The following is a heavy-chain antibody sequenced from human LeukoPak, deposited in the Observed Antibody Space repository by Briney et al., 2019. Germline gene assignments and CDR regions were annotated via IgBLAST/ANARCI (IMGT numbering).Heavy chain of an antibody. Sequence: PGGSLRLSCAATGFIFRSYWMNWVRQAPGKGLEWLAIIKQDGSEKHYKGSVEGRFTISRDNAKNSLHLQMNSLRAEDTAVYYCAGGSGYLITSWGQGTLVTVSS. CDR1: GFIFRSYW. J-gene: IGHJ5*02. CDR3: AGGSGYLITS. CDR2: IKQDGSEK. V-gene: IGHV3-7*01. D-gene: IGHD3-9*01.